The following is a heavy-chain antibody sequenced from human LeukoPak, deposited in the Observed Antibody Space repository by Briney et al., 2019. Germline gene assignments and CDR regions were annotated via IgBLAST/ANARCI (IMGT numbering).Heavy chain of an antibody. CDR2: ISAYNGNT. CDR3: ARSKYYYDSSGCFDY. V-gene: IGHV1-18*01. CDR1: GYTFTSYG. D-gene: IGHD3-22*01. J-gene: IGHJ4*02. Sequence: ASVKVSCKASGYTFTSYGISWVRQAPGQGLEWMGWISAYNGNTNYAQKLQGRVTMTTDTSTSTAYMELRSLRSDDTAVYYCARSKYYYDSSGCFDYWGQGTLVTVSS.